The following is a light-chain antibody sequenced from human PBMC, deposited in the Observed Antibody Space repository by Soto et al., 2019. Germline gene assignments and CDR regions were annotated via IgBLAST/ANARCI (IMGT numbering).Light chain of an antibody. V-gene: IGKV3-20*01. CDR2: GAS. CDR1: PSVIASF. Sequence: EIVFPQSPGPLPLSAGELTTLSSMASPSVIASFLAWYQHKPGQAPRLLMYGASNRATGIPDRFSGSGSGTDFTLTINSLEPEDFAVYYCQQYGSLPQTFGQGTKVEI. CDR3: QQYGSLPQT. J-gene: IGKJ2*01.